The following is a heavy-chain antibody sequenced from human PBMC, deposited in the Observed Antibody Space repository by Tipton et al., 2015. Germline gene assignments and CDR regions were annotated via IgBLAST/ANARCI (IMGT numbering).Heavy chain of an antibody. D-gene: IGHD5-12*01. CDR1: GYSFTSYW. J-gene: IGHJ4*02. CDR2: INPDDSDT. CDR3: ARFTDGGYDYFDY. Sequence: VQLVQSGAEVKKPGESLKISCQGSGYSFTSYWIGWVRQMPGKGLEWMGIINPDDSDTKYSPSFQGQVTISADKSISTAYLQWGSLEASDTAMYYCARFTDGGYDYFDYWGQGTLVTVSS. V-gene: IGHV5-51*01.